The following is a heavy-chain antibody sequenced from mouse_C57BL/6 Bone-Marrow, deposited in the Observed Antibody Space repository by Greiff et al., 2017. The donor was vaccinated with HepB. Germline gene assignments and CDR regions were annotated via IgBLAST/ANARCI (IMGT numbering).Heavy chain of an antibody. V-gene: IGHV7-1*01. Sequence: EVNLVESGGGLVQSGRSLRLSCATSGFTFSDFYMEWVRQAPGKGLEWIAASRNKANDYTTEYSASVKGRFIVSRDTSQSILYLQMNALRAEDTAIYYCARDADGAWFAYWGQGTLVTVSA. CDR1: GFTFSDFY. CDR3: ARDADGAWFAY. J-gene: IGHJ3*01. CDR2: SRNKANDYTT.